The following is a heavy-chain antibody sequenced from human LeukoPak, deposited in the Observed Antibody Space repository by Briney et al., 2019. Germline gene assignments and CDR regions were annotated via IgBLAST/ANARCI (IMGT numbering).Heavy chain of an antibody. CDR1: GYTFTSYD. J-gene: IGHJ6*03. D-gene: IGHD3-3*01. Sequence: GASVKVSCKASGYTFTSYDINWVRQATGQGLEWMGWMNPNSGNTGYAQKFQGRVTITRNTSISTAYMELSSLRSEDTAVYYCARAPGDYDFWSGYYLYYYYYYMDVWGKGTTVTVSS. CDR2: MNPNSGNT. V-gene: IGHV1-8*03. CDR3: ARAPGDYDFWSGYYLYYYYYYMDV.